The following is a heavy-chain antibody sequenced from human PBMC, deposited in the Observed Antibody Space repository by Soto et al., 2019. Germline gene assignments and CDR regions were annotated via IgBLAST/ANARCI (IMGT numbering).Heavy chain of an antibody. CDR2: ISGSGGST. D-gene: IGHD4-17*01. J-gene: IGHJ4*02. Sequence: RRLSFAASGFTFSSYAMSWVRQAPGEGLEWVSAISGSGGSTYYADSVKGRFTISRDNSKNTLYLQMNSLRAEDTAVYYCAKASYGDYDYWGQGTLVTVS. V-gene: IGHV3-23*01. CDR3: AKASYGDYDY. CDR1: GFTFSSYA.